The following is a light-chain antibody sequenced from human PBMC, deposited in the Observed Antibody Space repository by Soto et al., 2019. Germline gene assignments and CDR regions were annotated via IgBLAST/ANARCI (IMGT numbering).Light chain of an antibody. CDR3: QQYDSYPWT. CDR1: QTIGTW. Sequence: DIQMTQSPSTLSASVGDRVTITCRASQTIGTWLAWYQQKPGKAPKVLIYDGASLQSGVPSRFSGSGSGTEFTLTISSLQPDDFASYHCQQYDSYPWTFGQGTKVEIK. J-gene: IGKJ1*01. CDR2: DGA. V-gene: IGKV1-5*01.